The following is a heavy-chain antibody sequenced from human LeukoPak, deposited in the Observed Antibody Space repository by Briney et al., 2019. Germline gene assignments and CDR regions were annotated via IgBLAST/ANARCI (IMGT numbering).Heavy chain of an antibody. D-gene: IGHD3-10*01. CDR2: ISFDGTYR. Sequence: GGSLRLSCAASGFTFSSYGMHWVRQAPGKGLEWVAVISFDGTYRYYADSVKGRFTISRDNSENTLHLQMNSLRTEDTALYYCAKDWGREFASGSSYLDDWGLGTPVTVSS. V-gene: IGHV3-30*18. J-gene: IGHJ4*02. CDR1: GFTFSSYG. CDR3: AKDWGREFASGSSYLDD.